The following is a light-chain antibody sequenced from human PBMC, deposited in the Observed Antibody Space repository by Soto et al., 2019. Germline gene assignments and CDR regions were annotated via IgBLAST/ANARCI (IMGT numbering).Light chain of an antibody. Sequence: EIVLTQSPATLSLSPGERPTLSCRASQSVSSYLAWYQQKPGQAPRLLIYDASNRATGIPARFSGSGSGTDFTLTISSLEPEDFVVYYCQQRSNWPLTFGGGTKVDIK. CDR1: QSVSSY. CDR2: DAS. J-gene: IGKJ4*01. CDR3: QQRSNWPLT. V-gene: IGKV3-11*01.